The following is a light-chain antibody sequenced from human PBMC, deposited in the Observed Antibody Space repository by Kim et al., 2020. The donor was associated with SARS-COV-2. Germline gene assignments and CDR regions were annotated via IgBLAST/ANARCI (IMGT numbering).Light chain of an antibody. J-gene: IGKJ1*01. CDR3: QQYNNRPPWT. CDR2: GAS. Sequence: EIVMTQSPATLSVSPGERATLSCRASQSVSSNLAWYQQTPGQAPRLLIYGASTRATGIPARFSGSGSGTEFTLTISSLQPEDFAVYYCQQYNNRPPWTFGQGTKVDIK. V-gene: IGKV3-15*01. CDR1: QSVSSN.